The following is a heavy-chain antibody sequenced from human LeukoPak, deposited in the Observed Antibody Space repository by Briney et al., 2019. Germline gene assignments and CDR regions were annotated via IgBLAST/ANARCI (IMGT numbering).Heavy chain of an antibody. Sequence: EGSLRLSCAASGFTFSSYSMNWVRQAPGKGLEWVSYISSSSSTIYYADSVKGRFTISRDNAKNSLYLQMNSLRAEDTAVYYCARPPYYYDSSGYSNWGQGTLVTVSS. V-gene: IGHV3-48*04. CDR3: ARPPYYYDSSGYSN. CDR2: ISSSSSTI. D-gene: IGHD3-22*01. J-gene: IGHJ4*02. CDR1: GFTFSSYS.